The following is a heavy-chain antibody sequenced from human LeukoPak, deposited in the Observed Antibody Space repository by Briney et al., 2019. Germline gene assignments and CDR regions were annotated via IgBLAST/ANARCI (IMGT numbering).Heavy chain of an antibody. CDR1: GGSFSGYY. D-gene: IGHD2-2*01. Sequence: SETLSLTCAVYGGSFSGYYWSWIRQPPGKGLEWIGEINHSGSTNYNPSLKSRVTISVDTSKNQFSLKLSSVTAADTAVYYCASLRVVPAAMGTFDYWGLGTLVTVSS. CDR3: ASLRVVPAAMGTFDY. J-gene: IGHJ4*02. V-gene: IGHV4-34*01. CDR2: INHSGST.